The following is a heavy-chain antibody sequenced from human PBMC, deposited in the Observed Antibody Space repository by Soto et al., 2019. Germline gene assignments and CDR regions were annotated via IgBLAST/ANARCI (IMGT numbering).Heavy chain of an antibody. J-gene: IGHJ6*02. CDR2: ISSNGGST. Sequence: GGSLRLSCAASGFTFSSYAMHWVRQAPGKGLEYVSAISSNGGSTYYANSVKGRFTISRDNSKNTLYLQMGSLRAEDMAVYYCARGDLGRGFSSFSVVTLGYYYYGMDVWGQGTTVTVSS. D-gene: IGHD2-21*02. CDR3: ARGDLGRGFSSFSVVTLGYYYYGMDV. V-gene: IGHV3-64*01. CDR1: GFTFSSYA.